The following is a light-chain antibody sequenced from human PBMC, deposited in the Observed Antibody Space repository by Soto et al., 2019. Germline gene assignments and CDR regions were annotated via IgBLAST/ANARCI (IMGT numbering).Light chain of an antibody. Sequence: QSVLTQPPSVAGAPGPRVTISCTGSSSKIGAGYDVHWYQQLPGTAPKLLIYGNNNRPSGVPDRFSGSKSGTSASLAITGLQAEDEADYYCQSYDSSMSVVFGGGTKLTVL. V-gene: IGLV1-40*01. CDR2: GNN. CDR1: SSKIGAGYD. J-gene: IGLJ2*01. CDR3: QSYDSSMSVV.